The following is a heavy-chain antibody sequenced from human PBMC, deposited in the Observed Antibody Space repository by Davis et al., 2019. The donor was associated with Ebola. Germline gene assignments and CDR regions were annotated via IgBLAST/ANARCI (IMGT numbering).Heavy chain of an antibody. D-gene: IGHD2-2*01. Sequence: GESLKISCAASGFTFSIYTMNWVRQAPGEGLEWVSSISSSGSYIYYADSVKGRFTISRDNAKNSLYLQMNSLRAEDTAVYYCARPYCSSTSCHFDYWGQGTLVTVSS. CDR2: ISSSGSYI. V-gene: IGHV3-21*01. CDR1: GFTFSIYT. CDR3: ARPYCSSTSCHFDY. J-gene: IGHJ4*02.